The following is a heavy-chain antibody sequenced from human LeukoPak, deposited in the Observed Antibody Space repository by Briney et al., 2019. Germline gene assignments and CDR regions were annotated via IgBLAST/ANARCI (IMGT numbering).Heavy chain of an antibody. CDR3: ARAVGGDGSGSL. D-gene: IGHD3-10*01. Sequence: SETLSLTCAVSGYSINSGYCWGWIRQPPGKGLEWIGYIYTSGSTNYNPSLKSRVTISVDTSKNQFSLKLSSVTAADTAVYYCARAVGGDGSGSLWGPGTLVTVSS. V-gene: IGHV4-38-2*01. J-gene: IGHJ4*02. CDR1: GYSINSGYC. CDR2: IYTSGST.